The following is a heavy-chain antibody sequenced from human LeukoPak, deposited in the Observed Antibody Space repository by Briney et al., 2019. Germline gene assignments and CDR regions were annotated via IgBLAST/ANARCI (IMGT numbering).Heavy chain of an antibody. D-gene: IGHD2-15*01. CDR3: ATVKGSGKGVDY. V-gene: IGHV3-48*03. CDR1: GFTFSSYE. J-gene: IGHJ4*02. CDR2: ISSSGSTI. Sequence: AGGSLRLSCAASGFTFSSYEMNWVRQAPGKGLEWVSYISSSGSTIYYADSVKGRFTISRDNAKNSLYLQMNSLRAEDTAVYYCATVKGSGKGVDYWGQGTLVTVSS.